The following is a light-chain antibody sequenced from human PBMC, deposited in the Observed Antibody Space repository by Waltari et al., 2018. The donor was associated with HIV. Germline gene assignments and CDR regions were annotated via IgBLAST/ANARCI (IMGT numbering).Light chain of an antibody. J-gene: IGKJ4*01. CDR3: QQYYVTSPLT. V-gene: IGKV4-1*01. CDR2: WAS. Sequence: DIVMTQSPDSLPVSLGERATINCKSSQSLYSSNNKNYLAWYQQKPGQPHKLLIYWASTRESGVPDRFSGSGSETDVTLTISSLQAEDVAVYYCQQYYVTSPLTFGGGTKVEIK. CDR1: QSLYSSNNKNY.